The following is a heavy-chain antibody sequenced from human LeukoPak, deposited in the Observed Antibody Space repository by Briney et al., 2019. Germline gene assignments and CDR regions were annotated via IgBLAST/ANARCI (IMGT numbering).Heavy chain of an antibody. D-gene: IGHD2-2*01. CDR3: ARDSHIVVVPAAVQGWFDP. Sequence: SGGSLRLSCAASGFTFSSYSMNWVRQAPGKGLEWVSSISSSSSSIYYADSVKGRFTISRDNAKNSLYLQMNSLRAEDTAVYYCARDSHIVVVPAAVQGWFDPWGQGTLVTVSS. CDR2: ISSSSSSI. J-gene: IGHJ5*02. CDR1: GFTFSSYS. V-gene: IGHV3-21*01.